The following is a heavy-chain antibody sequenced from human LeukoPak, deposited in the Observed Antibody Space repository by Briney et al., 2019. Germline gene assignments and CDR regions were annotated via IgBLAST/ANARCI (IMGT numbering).Heavy chain of an antibody. CDR2: ISYDGNTK. Sequence: AGGSLRLSCAASGFNFSNYGIHWVRQAPGKGLEWMAVISYDGNTKYYADSVKGRFTLSRDNSKNTVYLQVDSLRSEDTAVYYCAKDCGYSSSWYWFDYWGQGTLVTVSS. V-gene: IGHV3-30*18. CDR1: GFNFSNYG. J-gene: IGHJ4*02. D-gene: IGHD6-13*01. CDR3: AKDCGYSSSWYWFDY.